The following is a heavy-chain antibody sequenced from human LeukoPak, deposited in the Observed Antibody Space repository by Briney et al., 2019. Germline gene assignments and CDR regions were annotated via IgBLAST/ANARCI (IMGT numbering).Heavy chain of an antibody. V-gene: IGHV4-59*01. D-gene: IGHD6-13*01. CDR3: ASPGIVAAGTDRGFDY. CDR2: IYYSGST. J-gene: IGHJ4*02. Sequence: PSETLSLTCTVSGGSISSYYWSWIRQSPGKGMEWIGFIYYSGSTNYNPSLKSRVTISVDTSKNQFSLRLSSVTAADTDVYYCASPGIVAAGTDRGFDYWGQGTLVTVSS. CDR1: GGSISSYY.